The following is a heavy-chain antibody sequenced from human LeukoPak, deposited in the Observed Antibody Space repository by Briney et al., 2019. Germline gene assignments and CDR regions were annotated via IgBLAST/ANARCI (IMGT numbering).Heavy chain of an antibody. V-gene: IGHV3-48*03. CDR3: ARPTAVGAAPRAFDI. D-gene: IGHD2-15*01. CDR1: GFTFSSYE. J-gene: IGHJ3*02. CDR2: ISSSGATI. Sequence: PGGSLRLSCAASGFTFSSYEMNWVRQAPGKGLEWVSYISSSGATIYYADSVKSRFTISRDNAKSSLYLQMNSLRAEDTAVYYCARPTAVGAAPRAFDIWGQGTMVTVSS.